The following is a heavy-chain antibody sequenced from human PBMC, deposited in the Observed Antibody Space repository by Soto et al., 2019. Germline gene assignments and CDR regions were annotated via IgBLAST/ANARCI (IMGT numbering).Heavy chain of an antibody. CDR1: GGSFGGYY. Sequence: QVQLQQWGAGLLKPSETLSLTCAVYGGSFGGYYWSCIRQPPGKGLEWIGAINHSGSTNYNASLKNRVTISVDTSTNQFALKLSSVTAADTAVYYCARGKWRQQLVPSYFDYWGQGALVTVSS. D-gene: IGHD6-13*01. V-gene: IGHV4-34*01. CDR2: INHSGST. J-gene: IGHJ4*02. CDR3: ARGKWRQQLVPSYFDY.